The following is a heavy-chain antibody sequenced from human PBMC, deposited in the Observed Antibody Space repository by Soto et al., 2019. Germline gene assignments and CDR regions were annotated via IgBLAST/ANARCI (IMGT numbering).Heavy chain of an antibody. J-gene: IGHJ6*02. CDR1: GGTFSSYA. D-gene: IGHD6-13*01. CDR2: IIPIFGTA. V-gene: IGHV1-69*13. Sequence: GASVKVSCKASGGTFSSYAISWVRQAPGQGLEWMGGIIPIFGTANYAQKFQGRVTITADESTSTAYMELSSLRSGDTAVYYCARDLSLVLGYYYSMDVWGQGTTVTVSS. CDR3: ARDLSLVLGYYYSMDV.